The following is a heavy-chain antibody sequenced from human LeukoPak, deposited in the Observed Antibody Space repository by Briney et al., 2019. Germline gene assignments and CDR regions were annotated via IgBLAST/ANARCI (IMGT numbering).Heavy chain of an antibody. CDR2: IYHSGST. V-gene: IGHV4-30-2*01. D-gene: IGHD3-22*01. CDR1: GGSISSGGYY. CDR3: ARDGAVSGYSFDY. J-gene: IGHJ4*02. Sequence: PSETLSLTCTVSGGSISSGGYYWSWIRQPPGKGLEWIGYIYHSGSTYYNPSLKSRVAISVDTSKNQFSLNLRSVTAADTAIYYCARDGAVSGYSFDYWGQGILVAVSS.